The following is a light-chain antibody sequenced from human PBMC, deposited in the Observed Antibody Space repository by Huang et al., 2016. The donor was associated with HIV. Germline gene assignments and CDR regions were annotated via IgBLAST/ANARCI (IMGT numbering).Light chain of an antibody. V-gene: IGKV3-11*01. Sequence: EIVLTQSPATLSLSPGERATLSCRASQRVSSYLAWYQQKPGQAPRLLIYDASNRATGIPARFSGSGSGTDFTLTISNLEPEDFAIYYCQQRSNWPPITFGQGTRLEIK. CDR3: QQRSNWPPIT. J-gene: IGKJ5*01. CDR2: DAS. CDR1: QRVSSY.